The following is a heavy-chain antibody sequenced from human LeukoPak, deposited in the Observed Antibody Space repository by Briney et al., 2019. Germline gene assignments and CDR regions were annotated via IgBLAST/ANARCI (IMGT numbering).Heavy chain of an antibody. CDR1: GFTFSSYW. Sequence: AGSLRLSCVPSGFTFSSYWMHWFRQAPGKGLLWDSRINIDGSNINYADSVKGRFTISRDNAKNTLYIQMNSLRAEDTAVYYCARAGQYRFDYWGQGTLVTVSS. CDR3: ARAGQYRFDY. CDR2: INIDGSNI. D-gene: IGHD2-2*01. V-gene: IGHV3-74*01. J-gene: IGHJ4*02.